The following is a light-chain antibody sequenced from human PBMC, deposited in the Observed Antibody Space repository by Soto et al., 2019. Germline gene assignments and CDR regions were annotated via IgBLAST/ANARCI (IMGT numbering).Light chain of an antibody. V-gene: IGLV1-40*01. CDR1: SSNNGAGYD. CDR3: QSYDSSLSGYV. CDR2: GNF. J-gene: IGLJ1*01. Sequence: QSALTQPPSVSGAPGQRVTISCTGTSSNNGAGYDVHWYQQLPGTAPKLLIYGNFNRPSGVPDRFSGSKSGTSASLAITGLQAEDEADYYCQSYDSSLSGYVFGTGTKVTVL.